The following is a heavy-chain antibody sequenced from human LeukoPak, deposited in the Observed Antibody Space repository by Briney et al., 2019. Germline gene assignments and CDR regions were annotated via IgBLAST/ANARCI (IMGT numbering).Heavy chain of an antibody. CDR3: ARVEYSRGGYGY. CDR1: GGSFSGYY. Sequence: PSETLSLTCAVYGGSFSGYYWSWIRQPPGKGLEWIGEINHSGSTNYNPSLKSRVTISVDTSKNQFSLKLSSVTAADTAVYYCARVEYSRGGYGYWGQGTLVTVSS. CDR2: INHSGST. V-gene: IGHV4-34*01. J-gene: IGHJ4*02. D-gene: IGHD6-6*01.